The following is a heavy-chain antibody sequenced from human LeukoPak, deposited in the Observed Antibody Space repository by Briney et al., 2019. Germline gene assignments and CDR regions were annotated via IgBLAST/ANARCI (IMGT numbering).Heavy chain of an antibody. V-gene: IGHV3-33*01. J-gene: IGHJ4*02. CDR2: IWYDGSNK. Sequence: GGSLRLSCAASGFTFSSYGMHWVRQAPGKGLEWVAVIWYDGSNKYYADSVKGRFTISRDNSKNTLYLQMNSLRAEDTAVYYCARDGEFYGSGSYHYWGQGTLVTVSS. D-gene: IGHD3-10*01. CDR1: GFTFSSYG. CDR3: ARDGEFYGSGSYHY.